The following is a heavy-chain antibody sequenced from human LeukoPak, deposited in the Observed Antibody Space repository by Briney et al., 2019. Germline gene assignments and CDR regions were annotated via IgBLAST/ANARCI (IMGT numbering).Heavy chain of an antibody. CDR3: ARVSRGATLDY. V-gene: IGHV4-30-2*01. D-gene: IGHD1-26*01. J-gene: IGHJ4*02. Sequence: SQTLSLTCAVSGGSTSSGGYSWSWIRQPPGKGLEWIGYIYHSGSTYYNPSLKSRVTISVDRSKNQFSLKLSSVTAADTAVYYCARVSRGATLDYWGQGTLVTVSS. CDR1: GGSTSSGGYS. CDR2: IYHSGST.